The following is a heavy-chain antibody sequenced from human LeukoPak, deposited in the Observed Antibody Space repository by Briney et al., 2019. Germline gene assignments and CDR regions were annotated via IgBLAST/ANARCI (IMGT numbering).Heavy chain of an antibody. Sequence: SETLSLTCTVSGGSISSYYWSWIRQPAGKGLEWIGRIYTSGSTNYNPSLKSRVTMSVDTSKNQFSLRLSSVTAADTAVYYCARVHKEYYYDSSGYCDYWGQGTLVTVSS. V-gene: IGHV4-4*07. CDR3: ARVHKEYYYDSSGYCDY. CDR1: GGSISSYY. D-gene: IGHD3-22*01. CDR2: IYTSGST. J-gene: IGHJ4*02.